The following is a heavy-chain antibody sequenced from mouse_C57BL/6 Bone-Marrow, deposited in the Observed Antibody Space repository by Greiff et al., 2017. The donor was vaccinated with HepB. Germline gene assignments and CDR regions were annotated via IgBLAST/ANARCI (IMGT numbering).Heavy chain of an antibody. D-gene: IGHD2-2*01. CDR3: ASLWLRRGGYAMDY. J-gene: IGHJ4*01. V-gene: IGHV5-6*01. Sequence: EVQVVESGGDLVKPGGSLKLSCAASGFTFSSYGMSWVRQTPDKRLEWVATISSGGSYTYYPDSVKGRFTISRDNAKNTLYLQMSSLKSEDTAMYYCASLWLRRGGYAMDYWGQGTSVTVSS. CDR1: GFTFSSYG. CDR2: ISSGGSYT.